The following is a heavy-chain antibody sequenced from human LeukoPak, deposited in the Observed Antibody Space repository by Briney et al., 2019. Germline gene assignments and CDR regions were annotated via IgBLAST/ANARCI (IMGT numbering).Heavy chain of an antibody. D-gene: IGHD3-10*01. CDR1: GFTFRSYS. Sequence: GGALRLSCAASGFTFRSYSMNWGRQAPGEGLEWVSYISSSSSTIYYADSVKGRFTISRDNAKNSLYLQMNSLRAEDTAVYYCASYIPWDYWGQGTLVTVSS. CDR3: ASYIPWDY. V-gene: IGHV3-48*01. J-gene: IGHJ4*02. CDR2: ISSSSSTI.